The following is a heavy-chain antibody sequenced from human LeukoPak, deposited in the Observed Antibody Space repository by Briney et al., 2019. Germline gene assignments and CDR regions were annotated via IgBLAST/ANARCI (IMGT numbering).Heavy chain of an antibody. CDR2: ISAYNGNT. CDR3: ARTGWSGLWHYYYYMDV. D-gene: IGHD3-3*01. V-gene: IGHV1-18*01. CDR1: GYTFTSYG. J-gene: IGHJ6*03. Sequence: ASVKVSGKASGYTFTSYGISWVRQAPGQGLEWMGWISAYNGNTNYAQKLQGRVTMTTDTSTSTAYMELRSLRSDDTAVYYCARTGWSGLWHYYYYMDVWGKGTTVTVSS.